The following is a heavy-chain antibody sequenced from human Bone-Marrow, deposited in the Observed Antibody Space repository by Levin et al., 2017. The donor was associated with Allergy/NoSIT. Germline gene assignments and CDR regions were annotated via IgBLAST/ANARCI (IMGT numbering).Heavy chain of an antibody. CDR1: GGPFSNSV. Sequence: SVKVSCKASGGPFSNSVIFWVRQAPGQGLEWMGGIIPFFGTPNYAQNFQGRVTITADDSTNTVYMHLSSLGSEDTAVYYCARALGTALYFLESWGQGTLITVSS. V-gene: IGHV1-69*13. CDR2: IIPFFGTP. D-gene: IGHD3-9*01. J-gene: IGHJ4*02. CDR3: ARALGTALYFLES.